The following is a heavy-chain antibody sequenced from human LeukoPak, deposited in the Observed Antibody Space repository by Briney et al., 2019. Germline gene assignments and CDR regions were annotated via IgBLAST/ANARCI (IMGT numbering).Heavy chain of an antibody. Sequence: SETLSLTCTVSGGSISSYYWSWIRQPAGKGLEWIGRIYTSGSTNYNPSLKTRFTKSVQTSKNQFSLKLSSVTAADTAVYYCARDVGTVTTDNWFAPWGQGTLVTVSP. V-gene: IGHV4-4*07. CDR1: GGSISSYY. CDR3: ARDVGTVTTDNWFAP. CDR2: IYTSGST. J-gene: IGHJ5*02. D-gene: IGHD4-17*01.